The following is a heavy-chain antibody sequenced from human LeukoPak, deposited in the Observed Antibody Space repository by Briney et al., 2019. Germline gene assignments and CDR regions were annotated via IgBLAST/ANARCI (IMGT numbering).Heavy chain of an antibody. CDR1: GVSISTSCYY. V-gene: IGHV4-39*01. D-gene: IGHD4-17*01. CDR3: ARSVAGTVITANWFDP. Sequence: PSETLSLTCTVSGVSISTSCYYWGWIRQPPGKGLEWIASMLYSGSTYYNPSLKSRVAISVDTSKNQFSLNLRSVTAADTAVYYCARSVAGTVITANWFDPWGRGTLVTVSS. J-gene: IGHJ5*02. CDR2: MLYSGST.